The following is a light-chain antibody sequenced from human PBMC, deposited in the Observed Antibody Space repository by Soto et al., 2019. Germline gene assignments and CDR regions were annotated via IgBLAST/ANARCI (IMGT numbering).Light chain of an antibody. CDR1: SSDVGAYNY. V-gene: IGLV2-8*01. J-gene: IGLJ3*02. CDR3: TSYAGSDIWV. Sequence: QSALTQPPSASGSPGQSVTISCTGTSSDVGAYNYVSWYQQYPGKAPILMIYEVSKRPSGVPERSSGYKSGKTASLTVSGLQAEDEADYYCTSYAGSDIWVFGGGTKLTVL. CDR2: EVS.